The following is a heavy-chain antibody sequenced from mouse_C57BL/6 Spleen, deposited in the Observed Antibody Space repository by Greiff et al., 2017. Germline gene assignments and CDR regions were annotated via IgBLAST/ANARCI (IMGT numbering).Heavy chain of an antibody. CDR1: GYAFSSYW. CDR2: IYPGDGDT. V-gene: IGHV1-80*01. CDR3: ARGDITTVVATGRFDY. D-gene: IGHD1-1*01. Sequence: QVQLQQSGAELVKPGASVKISCKASGYAFSSYWMNWVKQRPGKGLEWIGQIYPGDGDTNYNGKFKGKATLTADKSSSTAYMQLSSLTSEDSAVYFCARGDITTVVATGRFDYWGQGTTLTVSS. J-gene: IGHJ2*01.